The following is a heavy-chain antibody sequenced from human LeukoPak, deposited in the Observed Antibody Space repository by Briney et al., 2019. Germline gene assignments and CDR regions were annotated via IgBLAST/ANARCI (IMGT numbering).Heavy chain of an antibody. Sequence: ASVKVSCKASGYTFTSYGISWVRQAPGQGLEWMGWISAYNGNTNYAQKLQGRVTMTTDTSTSTAYMELRSLRSDDTAVYYCARAPYYYGSGSYYSSFDYWGQGTLVTVSS. D-gene: IGHD3-10*01. CDR3: ARAPYYYGSGSYYSSFDY. CDR1: GYTFTSYG. V-gene: IGHV1-18*01. CDR2: ISAYNGNT. J-gene: IGHJ4*02.